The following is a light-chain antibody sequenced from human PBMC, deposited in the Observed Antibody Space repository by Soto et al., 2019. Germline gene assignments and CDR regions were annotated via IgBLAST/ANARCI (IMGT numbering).Light chain of an antibody. CDR1: QSISSSF. J-gene: IGKJ5*01. V-gene: IGKV3D-20*02. Sequence: EIVLTQSPGILSLSPGERASLSCGASQSISSSFLAWYQQKPGQAPRLLIYGASSRATGIPDRFSGTGSETDFTLTISRLEPEDFAVYYCQQRSNWPPITFGQGTLLEIK. CDR2: GAS. CDR3: QQRSNWPPIT.